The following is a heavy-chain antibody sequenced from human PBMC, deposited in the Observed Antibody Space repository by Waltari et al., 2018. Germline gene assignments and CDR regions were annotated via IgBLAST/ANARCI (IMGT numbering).Heavy chain of an antibody. CDR3: ARPRIAAAGWCAFDI. J-gene: IGHJ3*02. CDR1: GRSFRGYY. V-gene: IGHV4-34*01. CDR2: INHSGST. D-gene: IGHD6-13*01. Sequence: GPLQQWGAGLWKPWETLDITCAGYGRSFRGYYCSWIRQPPGKGPEWIGEINHSGSTNYNPSLKRLVTISVDTSKNQFSLKLSSVTAADTVVYYFARPRIAAAGWCAFDIWGQGTMVTVSS.